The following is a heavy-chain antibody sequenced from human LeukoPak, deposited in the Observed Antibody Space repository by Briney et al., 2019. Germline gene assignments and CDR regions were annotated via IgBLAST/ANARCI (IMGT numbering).Heavy chain of an antibody. CDR1: GGTFSSYA. V-gene: IGHV1-69*13. CDR2: IIPIFGTA. Sequence: ASVKVSCKASGGTFSSYAISWVRQAPGQGLEWMGGIIPIFGTANYAQKFRDRVTITADESTSTAYMELNRLRSEDTAVYHCARAPFVAAGSDYWGQGTLVTVSS. D-gene: IGHD6-13*01. CDR3: ARAPFVAAGSDY. J-gene: IGHJ4*02.